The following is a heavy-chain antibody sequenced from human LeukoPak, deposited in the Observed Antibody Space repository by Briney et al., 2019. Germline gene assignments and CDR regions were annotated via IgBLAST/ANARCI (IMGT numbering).Heavy chain of an antibody. CDR3: ARDPSIKVRGVRFDY. V-gene: IGHV3-21*01. CDR2: ISSSSAYI. CDR1: GFTFNFYT. J-gene: IGHJ4*02. Sequence: GGSLRLSCAASGFTFNFYTMNWVRQAPGKGLESVSSISSSSAYIHYADSVTGRFTISRDNAKNSLYLDMNSLRAEDTAVYYCARDPSIKVRGVRFDYWGQGILVTVSS. D-gene: IGHD3-10*01.